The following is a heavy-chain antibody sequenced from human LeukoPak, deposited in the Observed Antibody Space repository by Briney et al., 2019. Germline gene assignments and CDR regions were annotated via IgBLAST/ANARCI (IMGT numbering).Heavy chain of an antibody. D-gene: IGHD3-22*01. V-gene: IGHV4-31*11. CDR1: GGSISSGGYY. CDR2: IYYSGST. J-gene: IGHJ5*02. CDR3: AREKYYYDSSGYYSGFDP. Sequence: SGTLSLTCAVSGGSISSGGYYWSWIRQHPGKGLEWIGYIYYSGSTYYNPSLKSRVTISVDTSKNQFSLKLSSVTAADTAVYYCAREKYYYDSSGYYSGFDPWGQGTLVTVSS.